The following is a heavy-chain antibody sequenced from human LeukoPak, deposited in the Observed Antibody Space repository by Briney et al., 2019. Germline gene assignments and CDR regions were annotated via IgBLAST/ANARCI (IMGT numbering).Heavy chain of an antibody. J-gene: IGHJ4*02. CDR2: ISYDGSDK. Sequence: PGKPLRLSCAASGFTFSSYGMHWVRQAPGKGLEWVAAISYDGSDKYYTDSVKGRFTISRVNSENTLYLQMNSLRAEDTAIYYCAKDLIAYSYGHAGRSNFDYWGQGTLVTVSS. CDR3: AKDLIAYSYGHAGRSNFDY. D-gene: IGHD5-18*01. CDR1: GFTFSSYG. V-gene: IGHV3-30*18.